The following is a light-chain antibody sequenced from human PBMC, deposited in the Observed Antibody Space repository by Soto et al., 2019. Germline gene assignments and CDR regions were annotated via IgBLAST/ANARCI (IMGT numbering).Light chain of an antibody. Sequence: EIVLTQSPGTLSLSPGQRATLSCRASQSVSSKLAWYQQRPGQAPRLLIYSASTRATGIPARFSGSGSGTEFTLTIRSLQSEDFAVYYCHQYNHWLTWTFGQGTKVDIK. CDR3: HQYNHWLTWT. J-gene: IGKJ1*01. V-gene: IGKV3-15*01. CDR2: SAS. CDR1: QSVSSK.